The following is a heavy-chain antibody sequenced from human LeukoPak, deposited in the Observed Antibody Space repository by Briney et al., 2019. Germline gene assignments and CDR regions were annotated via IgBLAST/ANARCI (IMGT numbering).Heavy chain of an antibody. J-gene: IGHJ4*02. CDR3: ARTRWATGTVTDY. CDR2: ITSEAYSATT. CDR1: GFTFGDNA. Sequence: PGGSLRLSCTASGFTFGDNAVSWFRQAPGKGLKWVGFITSEAYSATTKYAASVEGRFTISRDDSNSIAYLQMNTLKTEDTALYFCARTRWATGTVTDYWGQGTLVTVSS. D-gene: IGHD1-1*01. V-gene: IGHV3-49*03.